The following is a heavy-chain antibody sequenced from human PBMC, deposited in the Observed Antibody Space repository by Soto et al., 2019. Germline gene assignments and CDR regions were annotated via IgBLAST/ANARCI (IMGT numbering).Heavy chain of an antibody. CDR2: IWYDGSNK. J-gene: IGHJ4*02. CDR3: ARDQGGRYSSSCAAGDY. V-gene: IGHV3-33*01. D-gene: IGHD6-13*01. CDR1: GFTFSSYG. Sequence: QVQLVESGGGVVQPGRSLRLSCAASGFTFSSYGMHWVRQAPGKGLEWVAVIWYDGSNKYYADSVKGRFTISRDNSKNTLYLQMNSLRAEDSAVYYCARDQGGRYSSSCAAGDYWGQGTLVTLSS.